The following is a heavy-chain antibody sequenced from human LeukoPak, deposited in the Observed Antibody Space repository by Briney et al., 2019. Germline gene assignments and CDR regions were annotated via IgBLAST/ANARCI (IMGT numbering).Heavy chain of an antibody. CDR2: ISSSSSHI. D-gene: IGHD6-6*01. CDR1: GFTFSSYS. J-gene: IGHJ3*02. Sequence: PGGSLRLSCAASGFTFSSYSMNWVRQAPGKGLEWVSSISSSSSHIYYADSVKGRFTISRDNAKNSLYLQMNSLRAEDTAVYYCARAIFYSSSSGAFDIWGQGTMVTVSS. V-gene: IGHV3-21*01. CDR3: ARAIFYSSSSGAFDI.